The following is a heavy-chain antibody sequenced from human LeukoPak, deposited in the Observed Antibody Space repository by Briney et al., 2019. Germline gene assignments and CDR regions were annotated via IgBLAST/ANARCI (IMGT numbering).Heavy chain of an antibody. Sequence: GGSLRLSCAASGFTFSSYWMNWVRQAPGKGLVWVSRISDDGGSATYADSVKGRFTIPRDNAKNTLYLQMNSLRAEDTAVYYCTSLRLEDYWGQGTLVTVSS. J-gene: IGHJ4*02. V-gene: IGHV3-74*01. D-gene: IGHD6-25*01. CDR3: TSLRLEDY. CDR1: GFTFSSYW. CDR2: ISDDGGSA.